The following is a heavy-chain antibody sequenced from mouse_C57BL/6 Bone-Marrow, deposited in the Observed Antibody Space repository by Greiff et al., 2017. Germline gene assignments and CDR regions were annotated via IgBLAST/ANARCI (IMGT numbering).Heavy chain of an antibody. CDR3: ARVGRVTYGSADY. CDR1: GYAFSSSW. D-gene: IGHD1-1*01. J-gene: IGHJ2*01. CDR2: IYPGDGDT. V-gene: IGHV1-82*01. Sequence: QVQLQQSGPELVKPGASVKISCKASGYAFSSSWMNWVKQRPGKGLEWIGRIYPGDGDTNYNGKFKGKATLTADKSSSTAYMQLSSLTSEDSAVYFCARVGRVTYGSADYWGQGTTLTVSS.